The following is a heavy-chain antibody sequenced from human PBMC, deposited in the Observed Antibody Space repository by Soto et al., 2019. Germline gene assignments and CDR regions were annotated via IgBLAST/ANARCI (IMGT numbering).Heavy chain of an antibody. V-gene: IGHV3-66*01. CDR1: GFTVSSNY. CDR3: AREPGIAAAGTDY. Sequence: EVQLVESGGGLVQPGGSLRLSCAASGFTVSSNYMSWVRQAPGKGLEWVSVIYSGGSIYYVDSVKGRFTISRDNSKNTLYLQMNRLRAEDTAVYYCAREPGIAAAGTDYWGQGTLVTVSS. CDR2: IYSGGSI. D-gene: IGHD6-13*01. J-gene: IGHJ4*02.